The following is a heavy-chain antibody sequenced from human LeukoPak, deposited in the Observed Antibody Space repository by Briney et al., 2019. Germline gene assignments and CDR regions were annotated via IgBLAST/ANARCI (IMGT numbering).Heavy chain of an antibody. J-gene: IGHJ4*02. Sequence: ASVKVSCKASGYTFTGYYLHWVRQAPGQGLEWMGWISGYNRDTKYAQKVQGRVTVTTDTSTSTAYTELRSLSLDDTAVYYCARGDYGGGFDYWGQGTLVTVSS. CDR1: GYTFTGYY. CDR2: ISGYNRDT. CDR3: ARGDYGGGFDY. V-gene: IGHV1-18*04. D-gene: IGHD4-23*01.